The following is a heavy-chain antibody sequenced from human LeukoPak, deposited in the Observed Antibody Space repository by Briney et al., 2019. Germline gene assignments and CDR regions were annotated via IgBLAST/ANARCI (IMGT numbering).Heavy chain of an antibody. J-gene: IGHJ4*02. CDR2: IKQDGSEK. V-gene: IGHV3-7*03. D-gene: IGHD3-16*02. CDR1: GFTFSSYW. Sequence: GGSLRLSCAASGFTFSSYWMSWVRQAPGKGLEWVANIKQDGSEKYYVDSVKGRFTISRDNAKNSLYLQMNSLRAEDTAVYYCARGDYDYVWGSYRYTGFDYWGQGTLVTVYS. CDR3: ARGDYDYVWGSYRYTGFDY.